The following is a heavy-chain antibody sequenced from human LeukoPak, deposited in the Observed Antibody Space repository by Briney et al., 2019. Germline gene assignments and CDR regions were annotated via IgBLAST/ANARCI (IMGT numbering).Heavy chain of an antibody. J-gene: IGHJ4*02. D-gene: IGHD3-10*01. V-gene: IGHV4-39*01. CDR3: ARRASGSGNVGY. Sequence: SETLSLTCTVSGDSVSSSSYYWVWIRQPPGKGLEWIGNIYYSGATYYNPSLKSRVIISIDTSKNQFSLRLTSVTAVDTAVYYRARRASGSGNVGYWGQGTLVTVSS. CDR2: IYYSGAT. CDR1: GDSVSSSSYY.